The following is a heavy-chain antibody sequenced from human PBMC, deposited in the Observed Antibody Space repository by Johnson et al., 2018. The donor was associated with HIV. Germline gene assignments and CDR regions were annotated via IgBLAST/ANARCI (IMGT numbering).Heavy chain of an antibody. J-gene: IGHJ3*02. CDR3: ATGASSTWSLGALDI. V-gene: IGHV3-15*01. D-gene: IGHD6-13*01. CDR2: IKSKTDGGTT. CDR1: GITFSDAW. Sequence: VQLVESGGGLVKPGGSLRLSCAASGITFSDAWMSWVRQAPGKGLEWVGRIKSKTDGGTTDYAAPVKGRFTISRDDSKSTLYLQMGSLKTEDTAVYYCATGASSTWSLGALDIWGQGTMVTVSS.